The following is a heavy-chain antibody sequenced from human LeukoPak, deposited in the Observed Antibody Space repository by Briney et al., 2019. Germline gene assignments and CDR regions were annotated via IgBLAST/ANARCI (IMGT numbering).Heavy chain of an antibody. CDR1: GGSISGYY. J-gene: IGHJ5*01. V-gene: IGHV4-59*08. D-gene: IGHD4-11*01. Sequence: SETLSLTCTVSGGSISGYYWTWIRQLPGKGLEWIGYIYNSGVTNYNPSLKSRVTVSVDTSKNQFSLRLTSVTAADTAVYYCARSVPSLDYLFDSWGHGTLVTVSS. CDR3: ARSVPSLDYLFDS. CDR2: IYNSGVT.